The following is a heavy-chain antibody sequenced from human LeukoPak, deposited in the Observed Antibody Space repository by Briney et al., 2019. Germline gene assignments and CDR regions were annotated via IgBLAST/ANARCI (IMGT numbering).Heavy chain of an antibody. CDR3: ARDSPPRYYYDSSGYSYYFDY. CDR1: GGTFSSYA. Sequence: SVKVSCKASGGTFSSYAISWVRQAPGQGLEWMGGIIPIFGTANYAQKFQGRVTITADKSMSTAYMELSSLRSEDTAVYYCARDSPPRYYYDSSGYSYYFDYWGQGTLVTVSS. CDR2: IIPIFGTA. D-gene: IGHD3-22*01. J-gene: IGHJ4*02. V-gene: IGHV1-69*06.